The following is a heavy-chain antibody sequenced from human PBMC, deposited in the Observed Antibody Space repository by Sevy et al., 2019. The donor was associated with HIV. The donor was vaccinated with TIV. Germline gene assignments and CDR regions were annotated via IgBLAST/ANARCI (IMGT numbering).Heavy chain of an antibody. Sequence: GGSLRLSCAASGFTFSTYNMNWVRQAPGKGLEWVANIKQDGSEKYYVDSVKGRFTISRDNAKNSLYLQMNSLRAEDTAVYYCVRERPNCSGGSCYGNYYGMDVWGQGTTVTVSS. CDR2: IKQDGSEK. CDR1: GFTFSTYN. D-gene: IGHD2-15*01. CDR3: VRERPNCSGGSCYGNYYGMDV. J-gene: IGHJ6*02. V-gene: IGHV3-7*01.